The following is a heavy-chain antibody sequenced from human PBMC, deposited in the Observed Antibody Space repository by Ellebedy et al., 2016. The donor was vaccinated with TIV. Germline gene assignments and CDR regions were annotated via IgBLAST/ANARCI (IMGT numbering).Heavy chain of an antibody. J-gene: IGHJ4*02. CDR1: RFTFSGYY. Sequence: GESLKISCAASRFTFSGYYMSWVRQAPGKGLEWVSYISSSSDSANYADSVKGRFTISRDNSKNTVYLQMNNLRVEDTAVFYCAGGSRGLSILGTSLHYWGQGTLVIVSS. V-gene: IGHV3-11*03. CDR2: ISSSSDSA. CDR3: AGGSRGLSILGTSLHY. D-gene: IGHD6-13*01.